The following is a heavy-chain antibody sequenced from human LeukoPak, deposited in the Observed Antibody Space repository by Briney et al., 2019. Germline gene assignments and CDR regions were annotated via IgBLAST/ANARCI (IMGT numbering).Heavy chain of an antibody. J-gene: IGHJ3*02. D-gene: IGHD2-2*01. CDR1: GFTFSTYA. Sequence: PGGSLRLSCAAAGFTFSTYAIHWVRLAPGKRLEYVSAISSSGGNTYYANSVKGRFTISRDNSKNTVYLQMGSLRAEDMAVYYCAKDPYCSSTSCYRTDSDPDIWGQGTMVTVSS. CDR3: AKDPYCSSTSCYRTDSDPDI. V-gene: IGHV3-64*01. CDR2: ISSSGGNT.